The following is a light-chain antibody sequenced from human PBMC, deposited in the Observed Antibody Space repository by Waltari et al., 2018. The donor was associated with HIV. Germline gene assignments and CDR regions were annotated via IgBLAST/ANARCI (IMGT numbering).Light chain of an antibody. Sequence: DIVMTQSPDSLAATPGERAQIHCKSSQSCLYSTKNQTFLAWYQQKPRQPPKLLIYWASVRGSGVPDRFSASGSETDFTLTINSLQAEDVALYYCQQYYHTLWTFGRGTKVEIK. CDR1: QSCLYSTKNQTF. J-gene: IGKJ1*01. V-gene: IGKV4-1*01. CDR3: QQYYHTLWT. CDR2: WAS.